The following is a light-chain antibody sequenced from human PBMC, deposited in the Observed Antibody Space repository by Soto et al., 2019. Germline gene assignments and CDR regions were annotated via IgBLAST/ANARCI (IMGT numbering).Light chain of an antibody. CDR3: QQRSKWPPTFT. J-gene: IGKJ3*01. Sequence: EIVLTQSPAALSLSPGERATLSCRASQSVISYLAWYQQKPGQAPRLLMYDASIRATGIPARFSGSGSGTDFTLSISSLEPEDFAVYYCQQRSKWPPTFTFGPGTKVDIK. CDR2: DAS. V-gene: IGKV3-11*01. CDR1: QSVISY.